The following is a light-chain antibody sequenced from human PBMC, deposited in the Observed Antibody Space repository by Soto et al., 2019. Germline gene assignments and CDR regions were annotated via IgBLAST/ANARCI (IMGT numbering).Light chain of an antibody. CDR1: SSDVGGYNF. CDR2: EVT. CDR3: RSYTSSYTWV. J-gene: IGLJ3*02. V-gene: IGLV2-14*01. Sequence: QSALTQPASVSGSPGQSITISCTGTSSDVGGYNFVSWYQQHPGKAPKLMIYEVTNRPSGVSNRFSGSKSGNTASLTISGLQAEVEADYYCRSYTSSYTWVFGGGTKLTVL.